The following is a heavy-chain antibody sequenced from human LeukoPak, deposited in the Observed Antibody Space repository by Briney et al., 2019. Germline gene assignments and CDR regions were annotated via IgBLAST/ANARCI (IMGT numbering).Heavy chain of an antibody. J-gene: IGHJ4*02. Sequence: ASVKVSGKASGYSFVLYGISWVRQAPGEGPEWMGWISGSTGDTNYAQKFQGRVTMTADTSTSTAYMELRSLRSDDTALYYCARDENYGIFFNVDYWGQGTLVTVSS. CDR3: ARDENYGIFFNVDY. CDR1: GYSFVLYG. V-gene: IGHV1-18*04. D-gene: IGHD4-17*01. CDR2: ISGSTGDT.